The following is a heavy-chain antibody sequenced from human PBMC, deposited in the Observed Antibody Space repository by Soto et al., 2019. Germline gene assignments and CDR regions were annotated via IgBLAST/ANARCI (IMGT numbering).Heavy chain of an antibody. J-gene: IGHJ4*02. CDR2: IWYDGSNK. CDR1: GFTFSSYG. CDR3: ARDAGSGDSPWGYFDY. Sequence: GGSLRLSCAASGFTFSSYGMHWVRQAPGKGLEWVAVIWYDGSNKYYADSVKGRFTISRDNSKNTLYLQMNSLRAEDTAVYYCARDAGSGDSPWGYFDYWGQGTLVTVSS. D-gene: IGHD3-10*01. V-gene: IGHV3-33*01.